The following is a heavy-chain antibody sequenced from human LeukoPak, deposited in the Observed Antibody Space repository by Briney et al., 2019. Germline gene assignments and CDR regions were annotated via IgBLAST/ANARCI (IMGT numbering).Heavy chain of an antibody. V-gene: IGHV3-48*01. J-gene: IGHJ4*02. Sequence: PGGSLRLSCAASGFTFSSYSMHWVRQAPGKGLEWVSYSSSSSSTIYYADSVKGRFTISRDNAKNSLYLQMNSLSAEDTAVYYCATSTSGYYYAPFDYWGQGTLVTVSS. D-gene: IGHD3-22*01. CDR1: GFTFSSYS. CDR2: SSSSSSTI. CDR3: ATSTSGYYYAPFDY.